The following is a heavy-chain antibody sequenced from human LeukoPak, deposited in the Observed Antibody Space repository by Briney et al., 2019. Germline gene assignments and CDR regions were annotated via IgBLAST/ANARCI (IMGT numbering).Heavy chain of an antibody. V-gene: IGHV5-51*01. D-gene: IGHD5-18*01. Sequence: EESLKISCEGSGYRFTSYWIAWVRQLPGKGLEWMGIIYPGGSDTRYSPSFQGQVTISADKSISTAYLQWSSLKASDTAMYYCARLIGYTHYYWGQGTLVTVSS. J-gene: IGHJ4*02. CDR2: IYPGGSDT. CDR3: ARLIGYTHYY. CDR1: GYRFTSYW.